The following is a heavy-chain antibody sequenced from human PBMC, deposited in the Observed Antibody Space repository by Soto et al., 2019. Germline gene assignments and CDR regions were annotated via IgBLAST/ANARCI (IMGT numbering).Heavy chain of an antibody. CDR2: ISSSSTTK. Sequence: ESGGGLVQPGGSLRLSCAASGFTFSSYSMNWVRQAPGKGLEWVSYISSSSTTKYYADSVKGRFTISRDNAKNSLYLQMNSLRADDTAVYYCARDGCSGSNCLNWFDPWGQGTLVTVSS. CDR1: GFTFSSYS. D-gene: IGHD2-15*01. V-gene: IGHV3-48*01. J-gene: IGHJ5*02. CDR3: ARDGCSGSNCLNWFDP.